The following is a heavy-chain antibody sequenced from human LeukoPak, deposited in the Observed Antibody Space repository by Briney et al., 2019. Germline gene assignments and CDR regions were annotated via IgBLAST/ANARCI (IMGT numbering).Heavy chain of an antibody. D-gene: IGHD6-13*01. CDR3: ARVQCGIAAADNWFDP. Sequence: GGSLRLSCAASGFTFSDYYMSWIRQAPGKGLEWVSYISSSGSTIYYADSVKGRFTISRDNAKNSLYLQMNSLRAEDTAVYYCARVQCGIAAADNWFDPWGQGTLVTVSS. J-gene: IGHJ5*02. CDR1: GFTFSDYY. V-gene: IGHV3-11*04. CDR2: ISSSGSTI.